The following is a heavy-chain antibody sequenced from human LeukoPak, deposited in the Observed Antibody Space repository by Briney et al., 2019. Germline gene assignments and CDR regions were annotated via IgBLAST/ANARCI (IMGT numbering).Heavy chain of an antibody. CDR3: ARRGSSTGWSFDY. D-gene: IGHD6-19*01. CDR2: LFHDGNT. CDR1: GYSISAGFG. V-gene: IGHV4-38-2*02. J-gene: IGHJ4*02. Sequence: PSETLSLTCTVSGYSISAGFGWGWIRQSPGKGLEWIGNLFHDGNTYYNRPLNGRVTMSVDTSKNQFSLTLNSVTAADTAVYFCARRGSSTGWSFDYWGLGSLVTVSS.